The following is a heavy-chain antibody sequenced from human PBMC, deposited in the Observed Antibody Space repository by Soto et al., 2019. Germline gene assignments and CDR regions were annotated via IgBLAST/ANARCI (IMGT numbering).Heavy chain of an antibody. V-gene: IGHV4-34*01. CDR3: ARSTYYDFGSGYYPTDYYHYGMDG. J-gene: IGHJ6*02. D-gene: IGHD3-3*01. CDR2: INHSGST. Sequence: FLTCAVYGGSFSGYYWSWIRQPPGKGLEWIGEINHSGSTNYNPSPKSRVTISVDTSKNKFSLKLSPVTAADTAVYYCARSTYYDFGSGYYPTDYYHYGMDGRRRRTTVTVSS. CDR1: GGSFSGYY.